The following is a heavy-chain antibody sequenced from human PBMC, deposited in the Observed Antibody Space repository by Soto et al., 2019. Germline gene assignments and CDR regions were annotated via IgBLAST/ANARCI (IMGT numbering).Heavy chain of an antibody. J-gene: IGHJ6*02. V-gene: IGHV3-30-3*01. CDR3: ARERHYGSGPRDHYYYYYGMDV. CDR2: ISYDGSNK. D-gene: IGHD3-10*01. CDR1: GFTFSSYA. Sequence: QVQLVESGGGVVQPGRSLRLSCAASGFTFSSYAMHWVRQAPGKGLEWVAVISYDGSNKYYADSVKGRFTISRDNSKNTLYLQMNSLRAEDTAVYYCARERHYGSGPRDHYYYYYGMDVWGQGTTVTVSS.